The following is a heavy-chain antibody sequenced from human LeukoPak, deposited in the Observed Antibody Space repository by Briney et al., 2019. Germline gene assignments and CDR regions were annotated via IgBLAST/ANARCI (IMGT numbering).Heavy chain of an antibody. J-gene: IGHJ4*02. CDR3: ARGSGGCSGGSCDSENEFDY. CDR1: GFTFSSYS. Sequence: GGSLRLSCAASGFTFSSYSMNWVRQAPGKGLEWVSSISSSSSYIYYADSVKGRFTISRDNAKNSLYLQMNSLRAEDTAVYYCARGSGGCSGGSCDSENEFDYWGQGTLVTVSS. CDR2: ISSSSSYI. D-gene: IGHD2-15*01. V-gene: IGHV3-21*01.